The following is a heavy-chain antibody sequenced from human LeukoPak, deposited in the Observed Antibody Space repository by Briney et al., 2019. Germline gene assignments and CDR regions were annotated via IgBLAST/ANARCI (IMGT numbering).Heavy chain of an antibody. CDR3: AKAAGIVATTNSGSHFDY. CDR2: ISGSDRST. Sequence: GGSLRLSCAASGFTFSTYGMSWVRQAPGKGLEWVSGISGSDRSTYYADSVKGRFTISRDNSMSTLYLQMNSLRAEDTAVYYCAKAAGIVATTNSGSHFDYWGQGTLVTVSS. V-gene: IGHV3-23*01. CDR1: GFTFSTYG. D-gene: IGHD5-12*01. J-gene: IGHJ4*02.